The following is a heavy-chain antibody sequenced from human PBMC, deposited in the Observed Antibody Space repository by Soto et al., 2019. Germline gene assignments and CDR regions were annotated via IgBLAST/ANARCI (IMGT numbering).Heavy chain of an antibody. D-gene: IGHD6-13*01. CDR1: GYPFTGYY. CDR2: INPNSGGT. J-gene: IGHJ4*02. CDR3: ARATSFSSSWYYFDY. V-gene: IGHV1-2*02. Sequence: ASVKVSCKASGYPFTGYYMHWVRQAPGQGLEWMGWINPNSGGTNYAQKFQGRVTMTRDTSISTAYMELSRLRSDDTAVYYCARATSFSSSWYYFDYWGQGTLVTV.